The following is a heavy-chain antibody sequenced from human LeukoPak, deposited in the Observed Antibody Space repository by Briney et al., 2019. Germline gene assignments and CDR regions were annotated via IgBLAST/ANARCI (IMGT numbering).Heavy chain of an antibody. J-gene: IGHJ4*02. D-gene: IGHD5-12*01. CDR2: INEDGSEE. CDR3: VRDGGVSGYDLLDY. Sequence: GGSLRLSCAASGFTFSNYWMTWVRQAPGKGLEWVAHINEDGSEEHYMDSVKARFTISRDNAKNSLSLQMNSLRAEDTAVYYCVRDGGVSGYDLLDYWGQGTLVTVSS. V-gene: IGHV3-7*01. CDR1: GFTFSNYW.